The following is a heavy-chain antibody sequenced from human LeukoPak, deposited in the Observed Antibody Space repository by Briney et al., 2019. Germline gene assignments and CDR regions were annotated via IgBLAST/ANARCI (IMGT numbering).Heavy chain of an antibody. CDR2: IYTSGST. V-gene: IGHV4-4*07. CDR1: GGSISSYY. Sequence: SETLSLTCTVPGGSISSYYWTWIRQPAGKGLEWIGRIYTSGSTNYNPSLKSRVTMSVDTSKNQFSLKLSSVTAADTAVYYCAREGSPFVVVPAAMFSYYYYGMDVWGQGTTVTVSS. J-gene: IGHJ6*02. D-gene: IGHD2-2*01. CDR3: AREGSPFVVVPAAMFSYYYYGMDV.